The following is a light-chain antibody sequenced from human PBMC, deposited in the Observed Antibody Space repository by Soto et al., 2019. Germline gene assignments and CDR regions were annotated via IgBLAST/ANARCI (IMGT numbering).Light chain of an antibody. CDR3: NSYAGSNNPDV. Sequence: QSVLTQPPSASGSPGQSVTISCTGTSSDVGGYNYVSWYQQHPGKAPKLMIYDVSKRPSGVPDRFSGSKSGNTASLTVSGLQAEDEADYYCNSYAGSNNPDVFGTGTKLTVL. J-gene: IGLJ1*01. V-gene: IGLV2-8*01. CDR2: DVS. CDR1: SSDVGGYNY.